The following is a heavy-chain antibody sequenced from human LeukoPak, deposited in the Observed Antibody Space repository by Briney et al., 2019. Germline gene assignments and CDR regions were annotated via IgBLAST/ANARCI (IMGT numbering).Heavy chain of an antibody. CDR3: ARDQGVVVITHPDAFDI. V-gene: IGHV6-1*01. Sequence: SQTLSLTCAISGDSVSSNSATWNWIRQSPSRGLEWLGRTYYRSKWYNDYAESVKSRITINPDTSKNQFSLQLNSVTPEDTAVYYCARDQGVVVITHPDAFDIWGQGTMVTVSS. J-gene: IGHJ3*02. CDR1: GDSVSSNSAT. D-gene: IGHD3-22*01. CDR2: TYYRSKWYN.